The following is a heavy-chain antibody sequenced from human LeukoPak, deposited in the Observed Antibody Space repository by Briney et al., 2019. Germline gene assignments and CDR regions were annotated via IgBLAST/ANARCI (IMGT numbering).Heavy chain of an antibody. Sequence: SETLSLTCTVSGGSISSSSYYWGWIRQPPGKGLEWIGSIYYTGSTYYNPSLKSRVTISIDTSKNQFSLKLSSVTAADTAVYYCARQSSPPYEFWSAYYSDYWGQGTLVTVSS. J-gene: IGHJ4*02. V-gene: IGHV4-39*07. CDR1: GGSISSSSYY. CDR3: ARQSSPPYEFWSAYYSDY. D-gene: IGHD3-3*01. CDR2: IYYTGST.